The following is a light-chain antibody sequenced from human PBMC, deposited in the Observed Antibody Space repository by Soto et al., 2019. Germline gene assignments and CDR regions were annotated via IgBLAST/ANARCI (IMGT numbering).Light chain of an antibody. J-gene: IGLJ2*01. V-gene: IGLV4-69*01. CDR1: SGHTSYA. CDR3: QTWGTGMHAV. Sequence: QSVLTQSPSASASLGASVKLTCTLNSGHTSYAITWHQQQPEKGPRYLMKLNSTGSHSKGDGIPDRFSGSISGAERYLNNSGLQSEDEPDNYCQTWGTGMHAVFGGGTKLAVL. CDR2: LNSTGSH.